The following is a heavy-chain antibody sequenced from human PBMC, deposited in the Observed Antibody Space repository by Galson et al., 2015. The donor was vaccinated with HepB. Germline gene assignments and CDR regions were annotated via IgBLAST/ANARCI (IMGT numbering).Heavy chain of an antibody. J-gene: IGHJ2*01. CDR1: GFTFSNSW. V-gene: IGHV3-15*01. CDR2: IKSKTDGGTT. CDR3: TTDDILTGNWYFDL. D-gene: IGHD3-9*01. Sequence: SLRLSCAASGFTFSNSWMNWVRQAPGKGLEWVGRIKSKTDGGTTDYAAPVKGRFTISRDDSKNTLYLQMNSLKTEDTAVYYCTTDDILTGNWYFDLWGRGTLVTVSS.